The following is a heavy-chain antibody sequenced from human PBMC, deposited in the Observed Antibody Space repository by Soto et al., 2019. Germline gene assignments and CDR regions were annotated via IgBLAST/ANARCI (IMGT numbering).Heavy chain of an antibody. Sequence: SETLSLTCTVSGGSISSYYWSWIRQPPGKGLEWIGYIYYSGSTNYNPSLKSRVTISVDTSKNQFSLKLSSVTAADTAVYYCAREKVPGTGYYYGMDVWGQGTTVTVSS. V-gene: IGHV4-59*01. D-gene: IGHD6-19*01. CDR3: AREKVPGTGYYYGMDV. CDR1: GGSISSYY. J-gene: IGHJ6*02. CDR2: IYYSGST.